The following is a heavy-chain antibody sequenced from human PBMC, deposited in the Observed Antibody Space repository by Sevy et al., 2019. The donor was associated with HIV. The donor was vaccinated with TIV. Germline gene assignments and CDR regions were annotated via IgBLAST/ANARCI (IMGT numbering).Heavy chain of an antibody. D-gene: IGHD4-17*01. CDR2: INHSGST. V-gene: IGHV4-34*01. CDR1: GGSFSGYY. CDR3: ARGGVSTVTTPSYGMDV. J-gene: IGHJ6*02. Sequence: SETLSLTCAVYGGSFSGYYWSWIRQPPGKGLEWIGEINHSGSTNYNPSLKSRVTISVDTSTNQVSLKLSSVTAADTAVYYCARGGVSTVTTPSYGMDVWGQGTTVTVSS.